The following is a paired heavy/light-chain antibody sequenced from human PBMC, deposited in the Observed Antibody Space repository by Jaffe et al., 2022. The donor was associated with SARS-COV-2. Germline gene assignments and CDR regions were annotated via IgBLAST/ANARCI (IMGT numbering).Light chain of an antibody. CDR3: MQVLQNPLT. CDR2: FGS. V-gene: IGKV2-28*01. CDR1: QSLLHPNGNNY. Sequence: DIVMTQSPLSLPVTPGEPASISCRSSQSLLHPNGNNYLDWYLQRPGQSPQLLIYFGSNRASGVPDRFSGSGSGTDFTLKISRVEAEDVGVYYCMQVLQNPLTFGGGTKVEIK. J-gene: IGKJ4*01.
Heavy chain of an antibody. J-gene: IGHJ1*01. CDR1: GGSISISSHY. V-gene: IGHV4-39*01. CDR3: SRRGHTTFPH. Sequence: QLQLQESGPGLVKPSETLSLTCTVSGGSISISSHYLVWIRQAPGKGLEWIGSIYYDGSTYYNPSLKSRVTISVDTSKSQFSLKLSSVTAADTALYLCSRRGHTTFPHWGQGTLVTVSS. CDR2: IYYDGST. D-gene: IGHD1-1*01.